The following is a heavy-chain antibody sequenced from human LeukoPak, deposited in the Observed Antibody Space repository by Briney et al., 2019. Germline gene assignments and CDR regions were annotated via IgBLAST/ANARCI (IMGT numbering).Heavy chain of an antibody. J-gene: IGHJ4*02. D-gene: IGHD6-13*01. CDR1: EFSFSNYW. V-gene: IGHV3-23*01. CDR2: ISGSGGST. CDR3: AKEGVSAAAGIQFDY. Sequence: GGSLRLSCAASEFSFSNYWMSWVRQAPGKGLEWVSAISGSGGSTYYADSVKGRFTISRDNSKNTLYLQMNSLRAEDTAVYYCAKEGVSAAAGIQFDYWGQGTLVTVSS.